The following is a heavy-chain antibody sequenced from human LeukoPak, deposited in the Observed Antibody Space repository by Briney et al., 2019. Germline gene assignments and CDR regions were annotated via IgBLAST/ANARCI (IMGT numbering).Heavy chain of an antibody. J-gene: IGHJ3*02. CDR2: IYYTGST. V-gene: IGHV4-59*08. Sequence: SETLSLTCTVSDGSISNYYWSWIRQPPGKGVQWTGYIYYTGSTNYNPSLKSRVSISIDTSKNQFSLKLSSVTAADTAVYYCARTKMLLVVSDGFDIWGPGTMVTVSS. D-gene: IGHD2-8*01. CDR1: DGSISNYY. CDR3: ARTKMLLVVSDGFDI.